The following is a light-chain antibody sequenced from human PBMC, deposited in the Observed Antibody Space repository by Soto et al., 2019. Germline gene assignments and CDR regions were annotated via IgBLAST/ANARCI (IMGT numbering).Light chain of an antibody. J-gene: IGKJ5*01. V-gene: IGKV1-39*01. CDR3: HQSYDIPT. CDR2: AAS. CDR1: QNINSY. Sequence: DIPMTPSPSSLSASVGDRVTVPFRARQNINSYLNWYQQKPGKAPKLLIYAASSLQSGVPSRFSGSGSGTDFTLTVSSLQPEDFATYYCHQSYDIPTFGQGTRLEIK.